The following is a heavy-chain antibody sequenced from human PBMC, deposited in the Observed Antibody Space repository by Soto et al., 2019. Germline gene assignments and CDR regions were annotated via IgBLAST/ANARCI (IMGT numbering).Heavy chain of an antibody. CDR3: SIGSWSAETFDI. Sequence: ASVKVSCKAAGGTFNTYTRIWVRQAPGHGLEWMGRIIPMLTVTNSAQKFQGRVTLTADKSTGTAFMELTSLRSDDTAIYYCSIGSWSAETFDIWGQGTMVTVSS. CDR2: IIPMLTVT. J-gene: IGHJ3*02. CDR1: GGTFNTYT. D-gene: IGHD2-2*01. V-gene: IGHV1-69*02.